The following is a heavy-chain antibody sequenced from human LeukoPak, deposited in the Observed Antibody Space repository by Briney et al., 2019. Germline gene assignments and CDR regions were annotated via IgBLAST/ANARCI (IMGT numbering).Heavy chain of an antibody. CDR3: ARGNPLDDLAARMPFDV. CDR2: INPNSGGT. D-gene: IGHD6-13*01. J-gene: IGHJ3*01. V-gene: IGHV1-2*02. CDR1: GYTFTGYY. Sequence: PSVKVSCKASGYTFTGYYMHWVRQAPGQGLEWMGWINPNSGGTNYAQRFQGRVTMARDTSISTAYMELSSLRSDDTAVYYCARGNPLDDLAARMPFDVWGQGTMVTVSS.